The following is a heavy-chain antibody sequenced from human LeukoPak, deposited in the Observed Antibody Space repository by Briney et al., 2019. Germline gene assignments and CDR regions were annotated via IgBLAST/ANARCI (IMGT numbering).Heavy chain of an antibody. CDR2: IYYSGST. CDR1: GGSVSSGSYY. J-gene: IGHJ4*02. V-gene: IGHV4-61*01. CDR3: ASWYYDFWSGYKNFDY. D-gene: IGHD3-3*01. Sequence: SQSLSPTCTVFGGSVSSGSYYWSWIRQPPGKGLEWIGYIYYSGSTNYNPSPKSRVTISVDTSKNQFSLKLSSVTAADTAVYYCASWYYDFWSGYKNFDYWGQGTLVTVSS.